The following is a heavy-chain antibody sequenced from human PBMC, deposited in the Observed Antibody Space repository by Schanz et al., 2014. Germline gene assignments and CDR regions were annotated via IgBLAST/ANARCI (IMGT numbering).Heavy chain of an antibody. V-gene: IGHV3-48*04. J-gene: IGHJ3*02. D-gene: IGHD7-27*01. CDR3: ARENLNWEAFDI. Sequence: EVQMVESGGGLVQPGGSLRLSCAASGFSLSSYNMNWVRQAPGKGLEWLSYISRDGTTSYYADSVKGRFTISRDNAKNSLYLEMTSLRGEDTAVYYCARENLNWEAFDIWGQGTVVTVSS. CDR1: GFSLSSYN. CDR2: ISRDGTTS.